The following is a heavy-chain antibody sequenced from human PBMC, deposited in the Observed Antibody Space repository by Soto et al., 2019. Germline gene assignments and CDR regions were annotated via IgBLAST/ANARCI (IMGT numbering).Heavy chain of an antibody. CDR1: GGSFSGYD. D-gene: IGHD6-19*01. J-gene: IGHJ5*02. CDR2: IYHSGST. V-gene: IGHV4-34*01. CDR3: ARDTVAGNWRWFDP. Sequence: SETLSLTCAVYGGSFSGYDWTWIRQPPGTGLEWIGYIYHSGSTYYNPSLKSRVTISVDRSKNQFSLKLSSVTAADTAVYYCARDTVAGNWRWFDPWGQGTLVTVSS.